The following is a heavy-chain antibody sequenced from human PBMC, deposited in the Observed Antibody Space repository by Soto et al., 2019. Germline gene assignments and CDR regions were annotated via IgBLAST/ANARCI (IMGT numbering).Heavy chain of an antibody. V-gene: IGHV3-33*01. D-gene: IGHD3-10*01. Sequence: QVQLVEAGGGVVQPGRSLRLSCAASGFTFSNYGMHWVRRAPGKGLEWVAVILNDGSNRYHADSVKDRFTISRDNSKNMLYLQKNSLRAEDAAVYYCARDDEYSGNGMDVWGQGTTVTVS. CDR3: ARDDEYSGNGMDV. CDR2: ILNDGSNR. CDR1: GFTFSNYG. J-gene: IGHJ6*02.